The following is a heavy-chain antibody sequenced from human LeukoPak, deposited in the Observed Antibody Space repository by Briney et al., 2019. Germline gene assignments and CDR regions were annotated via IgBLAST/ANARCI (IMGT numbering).Heavy chain of an antibody. V-gene: IGHV3-66*01. D-gene: IGHD1-14*01. Sequence: PGGSLRLSCAASGFTVSSNYISWVRQAPGKGLEWVLVIYNDGSTYYADSVKGRFTISRDNSNNTVHLQMNSPRAEDTAVYYCARYKYYYYYGMDVWGQGTTVTVSS. CDR2: IYNDGST. J-gene: IGHJ6*02. CDR3: ARYKYYYYYGMDV. CDR1: GFTVSSNY.